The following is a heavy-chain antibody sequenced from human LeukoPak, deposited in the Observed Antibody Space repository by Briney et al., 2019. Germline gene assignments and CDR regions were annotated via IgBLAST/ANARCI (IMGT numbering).Heavy chain of an antibody. J-gene: IGHJ4*02. CDR2: IYYSGST. D-gene: IGHD3/OR15-3a*01. Sequence: SETLSLTCTVSGGSISTYYGNWIRQAPGKGLEWIGYIYYSGSTNYNPSLKSRVTMSVDTSRNQFSLKLSSVTAADTAVYYCAREADWYGTTWGQGTLVTVSS. CDR3: AREADWYGTT. CDR1: GGSISTYY. V-gene: IGHV4-59*01.